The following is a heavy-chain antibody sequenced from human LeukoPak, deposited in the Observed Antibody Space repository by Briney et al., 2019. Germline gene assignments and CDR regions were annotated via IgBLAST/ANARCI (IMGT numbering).Heavy chain of an antibody. J-gene: IGHJ4*02. CDR3: ANLLSTNSGSGSPFEN. Sequence: GGSLRLSCSASGFTFSSYAMTGVRQASGKGLDWVSAINGRGVSTYYADSVKGRFTISRDNSRNTLFLQMNSLRAEDTAVYYCANLLSTNSGSGSPFENWGQGTLVTVSS. V-gene: IGHV3-23*01. CDR1: GFTFSSYA. D-gene: IGHD3-10*01. CDR2: INGRGVST.